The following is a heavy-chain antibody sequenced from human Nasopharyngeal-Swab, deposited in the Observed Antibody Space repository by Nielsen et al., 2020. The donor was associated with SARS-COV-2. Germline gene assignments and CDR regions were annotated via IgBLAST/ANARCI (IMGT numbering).Heavy chain of an antibody. CDR1: GGSISSGSIRSYY. D-gene: IGHD1-26*01. Sequence: SETLSLTCTVSGGSISSGSIRSYYWSWIRPPPGKGLEWIGYFSYTGITNYNPPLKSRVTISVDMSKNQFSLKLSSVAAADTAVYYCAREVVGGLVDSWGQGTLVTVSS. V-gene: IGHV4-61*01. J-gene: IGHJ4*02. CDR2: FSYTGIT. CDR3: AREVVGGLVDS.